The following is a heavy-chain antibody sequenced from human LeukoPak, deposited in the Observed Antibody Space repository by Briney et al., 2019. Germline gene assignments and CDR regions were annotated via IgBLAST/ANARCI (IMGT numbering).Heavy chain of an antibody. CDR2: INPSGTGT. CDR3: ARAKRNGFDI. J-gene: IGHJ3*02. CDR1: GYTITNNW. Sequence: ASVKVSCKASGYTITNNWMHWVRQAPGQGLEWMGVINPSGTGTSYGQKFQGRITMSRDTSTSTVYMELSSLRAEDTAVYYCARAKRNGFDIWGQGTMVAVSS. V-gene: IGHV1-46*01.